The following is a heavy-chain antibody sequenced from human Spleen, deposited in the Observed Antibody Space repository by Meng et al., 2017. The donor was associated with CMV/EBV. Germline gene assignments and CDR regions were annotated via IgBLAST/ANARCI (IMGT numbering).Heavy chain of an antibody. V-gene: IGHV4-59*01. D-gene: IGHD3-3*01. Sequence: GSLRLSCTVSGGSITSYYWSWIRQPPGKGLEWIAYIYYSGSTNYNPSLKSRVTISTDRSKNQFSLKLRSVTAADTAVCYCAGDTENDFNAFDIWGRGTMVTVSS. J-gene: IGHJ3*02. CDR2: IYYSGST. CDR3: AGDTENDFNAFDI. CDR1: GGSITSYY.